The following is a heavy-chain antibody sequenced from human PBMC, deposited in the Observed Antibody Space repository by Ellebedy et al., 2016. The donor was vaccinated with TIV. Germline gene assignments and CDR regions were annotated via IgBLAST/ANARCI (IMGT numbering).Heavy chain of an antibody. CDR2: INHSGST. Sequence: MPSETLSLTCAVYGGSFSGYYWSWIRQPPGKGLEWIGEINHSGSTYYNPSLKSRVTISVDKSKNQFSLNLRSVTAADTAVYWCARGGGNPYFDYWGQGILVTVSS. CDR1: GGSFSGYY. V-gene: IGHV4-34*01. CDR3: ARGGGNPYFDY. J-gene: IGHJ4*02. D-gene: IGHD4-23*01.